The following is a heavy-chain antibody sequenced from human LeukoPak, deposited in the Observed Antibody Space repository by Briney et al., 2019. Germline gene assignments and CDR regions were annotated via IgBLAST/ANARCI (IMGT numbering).Heavy chain of an antibody. Sequence: SETLSLTCTVSGGSISSYYWSWIRQPAGKGLEWMGSIYYSGSTYYNPSLKSRVTISVDTSKNQFSLKLSSVTAADTAVYYCARTYYDFWSGYFDYWGQGTLVTVSS. CDR1: GGSISSYY. CDR2: IYYSGST. V-gene: IGHV4-59*05. J-gene: IGHJ4*02. D-gene: IGHD3-3*01. CDR3: ARTYYDFWSGYFDY.